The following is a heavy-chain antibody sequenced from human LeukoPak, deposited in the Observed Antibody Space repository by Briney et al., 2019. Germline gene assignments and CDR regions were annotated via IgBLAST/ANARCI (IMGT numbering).Heavy chain of an antibody. J-gene: IGHJ4*02. CDR3: ARVRHSSGWYVDY. CDR2: IYYSGIT. V-gene: IGHV4-59*01. CDR1: GGSISSYY. D-gene: IGHD6-19*01. Sequence: PSETLSLTCTVSGGSISSYYWSWIRQPPGKGLEWIGYIYYSGITNYNPFLKSRVTISVDTSKNQFSLKLSSVTAADTAVYYCARVRHSSGWYVDYWGQGTLVTVSS.